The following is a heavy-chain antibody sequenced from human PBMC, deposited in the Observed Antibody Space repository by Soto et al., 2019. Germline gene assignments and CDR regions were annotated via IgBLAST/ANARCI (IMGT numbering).Heavy chain of an antibody. CDR2: LNPTTGAT. D-gene: IGHD6-19*01. Sequence: QAQLVQSGAAVKKPGASVKVYCQASGYTFTDQYLHWVRKAPEEGLEGMGWLNPTTGATGYAQKVHCRVTMTWDAYTSTAYLAVISLRSDYTDVYLWAKGDSSWVRLFYPWAEVTLVTVS. J-gene: IGHJ5*02. CDR1: GYTFTDQY. V-gene: IGHV1-2*02. CDR3: AKGDSSWVRLFYP.